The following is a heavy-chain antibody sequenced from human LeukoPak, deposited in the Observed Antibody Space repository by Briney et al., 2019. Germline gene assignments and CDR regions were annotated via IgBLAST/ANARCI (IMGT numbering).Heavy chain of an antibody. D-gene: IGHD2/OR15-2a*01. Sequence: GGSLRLSWAASGFTVSSNYMSWVRQAPGKGLEWVSVIYSGGSAYYADSVKGRFTISRDNSKNTMYLQMNSLRAEDTAVYYCARVTSTDNFDYWGQGTLVTVSS. CDR2: IYSGGSA. CDR3: ARVTSTDNFDY. V-gene: IGHV3-66*01. CDR1: GFTVSSNY. J-gene: IGHJ4*02.